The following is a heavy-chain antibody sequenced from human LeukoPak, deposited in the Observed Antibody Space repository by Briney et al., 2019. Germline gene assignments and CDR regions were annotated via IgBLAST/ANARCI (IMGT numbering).Heavy chain of an antibody. D-gene: IGHD3-9*01. V-gene: IGHV4-39*01. CDR3: ARQTYNDILTGTKNWFDP. J-gene: IGHJ5*02. Sequence: SETLSLTCTVSGGSVSSGSYYWGWIRQPPRKGLEWIGTIYYSGSTYYNPSLKSRVTISVDTSKNQFSLKLSSVTAADTAVYCCARQTYNDILTGTKNWFDPWGQGTLVTVSS. CDR2: IYYSGST. CDR1: GGSVSSGSYY.